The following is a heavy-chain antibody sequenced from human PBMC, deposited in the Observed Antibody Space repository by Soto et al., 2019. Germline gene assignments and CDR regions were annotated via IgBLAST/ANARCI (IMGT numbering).Heavy chain of an antibody. CDR2: IYYSGST. D-gene: IGHD2-15*01. Sequence: SETLSPTCNVSGGSIRSGDYYWSWIRQRGRHGLEWIGYIYYSGSTYYNPSLKSRVTISVDTSKNQFSLKLSSVTAADTAVYYCARRPTCSGGSCYSGHYFDYWGQGTLVTVSS. V-gene: IGHV4-30-4*01. CDR1: GGSIRSGDYY. J-gene: IGHJ4*02. CDR3: ARRPTCSGGSCYSGHYFDY.